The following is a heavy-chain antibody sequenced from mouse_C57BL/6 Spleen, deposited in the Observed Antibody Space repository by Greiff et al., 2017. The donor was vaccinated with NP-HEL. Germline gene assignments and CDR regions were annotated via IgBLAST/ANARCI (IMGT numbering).Heavy chain of an antibody. CDR1: GYTFPDYN. V-gene: IGHV1-22*01. Sequence: EVKLMESGPELVKPGASVKMSCKASGYTFPDYNMHWVKQSHGKSLEWIGYINPNNGGTSYYQNFKGKATLTVNKSSSTAYMELRSRTSEDSAVYYCARGGRTPNYFDYWGQGTTLTVSS. CDR3: ARGGRTPNYFDY. CDR2: INPNNGGT. J-gene: IGHJ2*01.